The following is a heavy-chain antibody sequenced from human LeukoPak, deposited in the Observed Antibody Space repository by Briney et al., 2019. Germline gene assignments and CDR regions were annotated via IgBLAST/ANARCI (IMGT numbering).Heavy chain of an antibody. CDR2: MNPNSGNT. V-gene: IGHV1-8*01. J-gene: IGHJ4*02. CDR1: GYTFTSYD. D-gene: IGHD3-22*01. CDR3: ARGAYYYDSSGFKFDY. Sequence: ASVKVSRKASGYTFTSYDINWVRQAPGQGLEWMGWMNPNSGNTGYAQKFQGRVTMTRNTSISTAYMELSSLRSEDTAVYYCARGAYYYDSSGFKFDYWGQGTLVTVSS.